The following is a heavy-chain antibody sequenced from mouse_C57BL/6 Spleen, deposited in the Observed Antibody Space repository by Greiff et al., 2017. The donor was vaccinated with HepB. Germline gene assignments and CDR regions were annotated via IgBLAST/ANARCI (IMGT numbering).Heavy chain of an antibody. D-gene: IGHD2-4*01. CDR3: ARGCYDSNWYFDV. CDR1: GFTFSSYA. J-gene: IGHJ1*03. CDR2: ISDGGSYT. Sequence: EVKLVESGGGLVKPGGSLKLSCAASGFTFSSYAMSWVRQTPEKRLEWVATISDGGSYTYYPDNVKGRFTISRDNAKNNLYLQMSHLKSEDTAMYYCARGCYDSNWYFDVWGTGTTVTVSS. V-gene: IGHV5-4*03.